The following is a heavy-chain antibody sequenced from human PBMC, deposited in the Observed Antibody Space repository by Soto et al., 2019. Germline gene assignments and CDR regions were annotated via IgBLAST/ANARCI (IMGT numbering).Heavy chain of an antibody. CDR3: ARDPGAGGDAFDI. CDR2: IKQDGSEK. CDR1: GFTFSSYW. J-gene: IGHJ3*02. D-gene: IGHD6-19*01. V-gene: IGHV3-7*01. Sequence: EVQLVESGGGLVQPGGSLRLSCAASGFTFSSYWMSWVRQAPGKGLEWVANIKQDGSEKYYVDSVKGRFTISRDNAKNSLYLQMHSLRAVDTAVYYCARDPGAGGDAFDIWGQGTMVTVSS.